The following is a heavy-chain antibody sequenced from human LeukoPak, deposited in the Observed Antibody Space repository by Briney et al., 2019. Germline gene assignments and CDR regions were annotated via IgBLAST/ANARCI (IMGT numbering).Heavy chain of an antibody. CDR3: ASSDFSPYYYYYVDV. D-gene: IGHD2/OR15-2a*01. Sequence: GGSLRLSCAASGFTFSSYSMNWVRQAPGKGLEWVSYISSSSSTIYYADSVKGRFTISRDNAKNSLYLQMNSLRAEDTAVYYCASSDFSPYYYYYVDVWGKGTTVTVSS. CDR1: GFTFSSYS. CDR2: ISSSSSTI. V-gene: IGHV3-48*01. J-gene: IGHJ6*03.